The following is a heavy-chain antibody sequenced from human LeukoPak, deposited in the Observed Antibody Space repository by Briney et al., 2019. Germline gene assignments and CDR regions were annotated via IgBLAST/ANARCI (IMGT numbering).Heavy chain of an antibody. J-gene: IGHJ5*02. CDR1: GYSISSGYY. Sequence: SETLSLTCTVSGYSISSGYYWGWIRQPPGKGLEWIGSIYHSGSTYYNPSLKSRVTISVDTSKNQFSLKLSSVTAADTAVYYCARAWLGDPAWFDPWGQGTLVTVSS. CDR3: ARAWLGDPAWFDP. CDR2: IYHSGST. D-gene: IGHD3-10*01. V-gene: IGHV4-38-2*02.